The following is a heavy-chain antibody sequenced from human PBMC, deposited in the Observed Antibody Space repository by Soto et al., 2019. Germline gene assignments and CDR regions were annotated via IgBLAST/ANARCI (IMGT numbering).Heavy chain of an antibody. CDR3: AKGGTMVRGVIIAYFDY. CDR2: IWYDGSNK. J-gene: IGHJ4*02. CDR1: GFTFSSYG. Sequence: GGSLRLSCAASGFTFSSYGMHWVRQAPGKGLEWVAVIWYDGSNKYYADSVKGRFTISRDNSKNTLYLQMNSLRAEDTAVYYCAKGGTMVRGVIIAYFDYWGQGTLVTVSS. D-gene: IGHD3-10*01. V-gene: IGHV3-33*06.